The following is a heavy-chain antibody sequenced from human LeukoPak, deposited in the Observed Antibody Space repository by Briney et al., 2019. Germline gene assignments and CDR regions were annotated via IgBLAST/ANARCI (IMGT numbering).Heavy chain of an antibody. Sequence: ASVKVSCKASGYTFTSYAMSWVRQAPGQGLEWMGWISAYNGNTNYAQKLQGRVTMTTDTSTSTAYMELRSLRSDDTAVYYCARPYYYDSSGYYLTAFDIWGQGTMVTVSS. D-gene: IGHD3-22*01. CDR2: ISAYNGNT. J-gene: IGHJ3*02. CDR3: ARPYYYDSSGYYLTAFDI. CDR1: GYTFTSYA. V-gene: IGHV1-18*01.